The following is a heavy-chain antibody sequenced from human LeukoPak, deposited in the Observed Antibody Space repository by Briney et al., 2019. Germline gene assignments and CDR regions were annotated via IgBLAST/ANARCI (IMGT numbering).Heavy chain of an antibody. V-gene: IGHV1-24*01. D-gene: IGHD5-12*01. CDR3: ATGISGYDNFDY. J-gene: IGHJ4*02. CDR1: GYTLTELS. CDR2: FDPEDGET. Sequence: ASVKVSCKVSGYTLTELSMHWVRQAPGKGLEWMGGFDPEDGETIYAQKFQGRVTMTEDTSTDTAYMELSSLRSEDTAVYYCATGISGYDNFDYWGQGTLVTVSS.